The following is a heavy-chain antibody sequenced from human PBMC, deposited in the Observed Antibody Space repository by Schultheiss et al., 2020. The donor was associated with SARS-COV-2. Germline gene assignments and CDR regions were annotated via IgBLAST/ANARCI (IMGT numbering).Heavy chain of an antibody. Sequence: SETLSLTCTVSGGSISSGGYYWSWIRQHPGKGLEWIGYIYYSGSTYYNPSLKSRVTISVDTSKNQFSLKLSSVTAADTAVYYCARSVGKYSYGGWGYFDLWGRGTLVTVSS. J-gene: IGHJ2*01. V-gene: IGHV4-31*03. D-gene: IGHD5-18*01. CDR1: GGSISSGGYY. CDR3: ARSVGKYSYGGWGYFDL. CDR2: IYYSGST.